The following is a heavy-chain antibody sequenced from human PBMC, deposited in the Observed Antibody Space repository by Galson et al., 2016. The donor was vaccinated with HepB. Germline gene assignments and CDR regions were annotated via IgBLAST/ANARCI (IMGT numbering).Heavy chain of an antibody. J-gene: IGHJ4*02. CDR3: ATVRAGCSSTSCYFDT. Sequence: ENLSLTCAVSGGSISDDIWWTWVRQPPGKGLEWIGEIYHSGSTNYNPSLKSRVTIAVDKAKTPFSLISPVTAADTAVYYCATVRAGCSSTSCYFDTWGQGTLVTVSS. CDR1: GGSISDDIW. D-gene: IGHD2-2*01. V-gene: IGHV4-4*02. CDR2: IYHSGST.